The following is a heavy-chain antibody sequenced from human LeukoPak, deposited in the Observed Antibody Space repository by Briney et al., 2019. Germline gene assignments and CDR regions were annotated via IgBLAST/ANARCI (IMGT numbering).Heavy chain of an antibody. Sequence: GGSLRLSCSASGFTFSNYAMHCVRQAPGKGLEYVSAITANGGSTYYADSVKGRFTISRDNSKNTLYLQMSSLRAEDTAVYYCVKATGKNYYYGMDVWGQGTTVTVSS. CDR2: ITANGGST. D-gene: IGHD1-14*01. CDR1: GFTFSNYA. V-gene: IGHV3-64D*09. J-gene: IGHJ6*02. CDR3: VKATGKNYYYGMDV.